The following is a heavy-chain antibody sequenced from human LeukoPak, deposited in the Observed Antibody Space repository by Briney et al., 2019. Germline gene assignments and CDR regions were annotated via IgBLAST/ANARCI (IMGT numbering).Heavy chain of an antibody. V-gene: IGHV3-23*01. D-gene: IGHD1-26*01. J-gene: IGHJ4*02. Sequence: PGGSLRLSCAASGFTFSSYAMTWVRQAPGKGLEWVSTISVNGGSTYYADSVKGRFTVSRDNSKNTLFLQMNTLRAEDTAVYYCATNGAYNSGNYKSLFDYWGQGTLVTVSS. CDR1: GFTFSSYA. CDR2: ISVNGGST. CDR3: ATNGAYNSGNYKSLFDY.